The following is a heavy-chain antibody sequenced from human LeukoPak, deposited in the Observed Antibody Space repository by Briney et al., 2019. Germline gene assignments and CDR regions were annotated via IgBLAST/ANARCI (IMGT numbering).Heavy chain of an antibody. J-gene: IGHJ5*02. V-gene: IGHV1-69*13. D-gene: IGHD5-18*01. Sequence: VASVKVSCKASGGTFSSYAISWVRQAPGQGLEWMGGIIPIFGTANYAQKFQGRVTITADESTSIAYMELSSLRSEDTAVYYCARAGEDTAMVLPVYNWFDPWGQGTLVTVSS. CDR2: IIPIFGTA. CDR1: GGTFSSYA. CDR3: ARAGEDTAMVLPVYNWFDP.